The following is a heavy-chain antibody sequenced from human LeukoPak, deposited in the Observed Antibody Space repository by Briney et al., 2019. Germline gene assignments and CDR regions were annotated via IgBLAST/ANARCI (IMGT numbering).Heavy chain of an antibody. Sequence: GGSLRLSCAVSGFTVSGNYMSWVRQAPGKGLEWVSLIYSGGTTYYADSVKGRFTISRDNSKNTLYLQMNSLRAENTAVYYCARRAGAYSHPYDYWGQGTLVTVSS. CDR2: IYSGGTT. V-gene: IGHV3-53*01. CDR1: GFTVSGNY. J-gene: IGHJ4*02. D-gene: IGHD4/OR15-4a*01. CDR3: ARRAGAYSHPYDY.